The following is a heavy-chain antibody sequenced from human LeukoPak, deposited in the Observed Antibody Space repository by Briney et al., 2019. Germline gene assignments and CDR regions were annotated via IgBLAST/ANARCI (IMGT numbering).Heavy chain of an antibody. J-gene: IGHJ3*01. V-gene: IGHV3-66*01. Sequence: GGSLRLSCAASGFTVSSNYMSWVHQAPGKGLEWVSIIYSSGSTYYADSVKGRFIISRDNSKNTLYLQMYSLRAEDTAVYYCARDGRALLSDWGQGTMVTVSS. CDR3: ARDGRALLSD. CDR1: GFTVSSNY. D-gene: IGHD2/OR15-2a*01. CDR2: IYSSGST.